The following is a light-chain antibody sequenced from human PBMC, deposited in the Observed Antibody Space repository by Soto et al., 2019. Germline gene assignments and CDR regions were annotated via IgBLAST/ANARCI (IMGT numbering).Light chain of an antibody. J-gene: IGLJ3*02. Sequence: QSALTQPASVSGSPGQSITISCTGTSSDVGGYNYVSWYQQHPGNAPKLMIYEVSNRPSGVSNRFSGSKSGNTASLTISGLQAEDEADYYCSSYTSSSPDWVFGGGTKVTVL. V-gene: IGLV2-14*01. CDR2: EVS. CDR3: SSYTSSSPDWV. CDR1: SSDVGGYNY.